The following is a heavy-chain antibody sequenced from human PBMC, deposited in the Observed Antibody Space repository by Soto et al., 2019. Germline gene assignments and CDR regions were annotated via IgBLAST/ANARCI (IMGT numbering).Heavy chain of an antibody. D-gene: IGHD3-10*01. CDR3: AKRQLLYYYFDL. CDR2: IGGRGGGT. J-gene: IGHJ2*01. CDR1: GFTFSNYG. Sequence: EVQLLESGGGLGQPGGSLRLSCAASGFTFSNYGMNWVRQAPGKGLEWVAGIGGRGGGTHYADSVRGRFTISRDESRNTLYLQMNRLRDGDTAVYYCAKRQLLYYYFDLWGRGALVTVSS. V-gene: IGHV3-23*01.